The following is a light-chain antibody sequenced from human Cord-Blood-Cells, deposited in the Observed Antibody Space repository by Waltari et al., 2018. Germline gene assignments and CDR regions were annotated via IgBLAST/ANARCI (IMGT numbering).Light chain of an antibody. CDR3: QQYNNWPYT. CDR1: QSVSSN. Sequence: LVLTPPPATLSASPGETATISCRASQSVSSNLAWYQQQPGQAPRLLIYGASTRATGIPARFSGSGSGTEFTLTISSLQSEDFAVYYCQQYNNWPYTFGQGTKLEIK. V-gene: IGKV3-15*01. CDR2: GAS. J-gene: IGKJ2*01.